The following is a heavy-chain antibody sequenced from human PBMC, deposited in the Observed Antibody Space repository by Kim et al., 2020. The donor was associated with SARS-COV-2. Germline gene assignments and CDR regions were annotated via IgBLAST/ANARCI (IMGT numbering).Heavy chain of an antibody. J-gene: IGHJ6*02. CDR3: ARVGGWHDILSSSYYYYGMDV. D-gene: IGHD3-9*01. Sequence: ASVKVSCKASGYTFTSYAMNWVRQAPGQGLEWMGWINTNTGNPTYAQGFTGRFVFSLDTSVSTAYLQISSLKAEDTAVYYCARVGGWHDILSSSYYYYGMDVWGQGTTVTVSS. CDR2: INTNTGNP. V-gene: IGHV7-4-1*02. CDR1: GYTFTSYA.